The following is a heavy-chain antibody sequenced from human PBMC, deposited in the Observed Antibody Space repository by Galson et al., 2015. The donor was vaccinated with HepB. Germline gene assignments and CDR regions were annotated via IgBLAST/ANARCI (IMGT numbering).Heavy chain of an antibody. V-gene: IGHV3-48*03. CDR1: GFTFSSYE. Sequence: SLRLSCAASGFTFSSYEMNWVRQAPGQGLEWVSYISSSGSTIYYADSVKGRFTISRDNAKNSLYLQMNSLRAEDTAVYYCARGDYYDSSGYYYRAVDYWGQGTLVTVSS. D-gene: IGHD3-22*01. J-gene: IGHJ4*02. CDR3: ARGDYYDSSGYYYRAVDY. CDR2: ISSSGSTI.